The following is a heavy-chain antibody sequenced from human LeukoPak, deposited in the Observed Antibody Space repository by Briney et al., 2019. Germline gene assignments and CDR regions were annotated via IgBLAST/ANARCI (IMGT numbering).Heavy chain of an antibody. J-gene: IGHJ4*02. V-gene: IGHV1-18*04. CDR1: GYTFTSYG. CDR3: AREFRYYGDLHY. CDR2: ISAYNGNT. Sequence: VASVKVSCKASGYTFTSYGISWVRQAPGQGLEWMGWISAYNGNTNYAQKLQGRVTTTTDTSTSTAYMELRSLRSDDTAVYYCAREFRYYGDLHYWGQGTLVTVSS. D-gene: IGHD4-17*01.